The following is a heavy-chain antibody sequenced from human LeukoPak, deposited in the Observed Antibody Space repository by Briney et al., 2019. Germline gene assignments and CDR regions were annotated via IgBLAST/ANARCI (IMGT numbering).Heavy chain of an antibody. V-gene: IGHV3-23*01. J-gene: IGHJ4*02. CDR2: ISGSGGST. CDR1: GFTFSSYG. CDR3: AKGYYYDSSGHLDY. Sequence: GGTLRLSCAASGFTFSSYGMSWVRQAPGKGLEWVSAISGSGGSTYYADSVKGRFTISRDNSKNTLYLQMNSLRAEDTAVYYCAKGYYYDSSGHLDYWGQGTLVTVSS. D-gene: IGHD3-22*01.